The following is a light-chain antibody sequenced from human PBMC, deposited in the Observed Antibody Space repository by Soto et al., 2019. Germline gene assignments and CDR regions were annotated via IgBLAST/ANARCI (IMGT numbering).Light chain of an antibody. CDR1: QSVSSSY. Sequence: EIVLTQSPGNLSLSPGERATLSCRASQSVSSSYLAWYQHKPGQAPRLLIYGASSRATGIPDRFSGSGSGTDFTLTISRLEPEDFAVYYCQQYGNSPWTFGQGTKVDIK. CDR3: QQYGNSPWT. J-gene: IGKJ1*01. CDR2: GAS. V-gene: IGKV3-20*01.